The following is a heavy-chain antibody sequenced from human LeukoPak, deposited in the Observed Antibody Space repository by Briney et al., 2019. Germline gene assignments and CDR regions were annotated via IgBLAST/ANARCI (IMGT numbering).Heavy chain of an antibody. V-gene: IGHV4-34*01. CDR2: INHSGST. CDR3: ARDNVHITRAFDI. CDR1: GGSFSGYY. J-gene: IGHJ3*02. D-gene: IGHD3-10*01. Sequence: SETLSLTCAVYGGSFSGYYWSWIRQPPGKGLEWIGEINHSGSTNYNPSLKSRVTISVDTSKNQFSLKLSSVTAADTAVYYCARDNVHITRAFDIWGQGTMVTVSS.